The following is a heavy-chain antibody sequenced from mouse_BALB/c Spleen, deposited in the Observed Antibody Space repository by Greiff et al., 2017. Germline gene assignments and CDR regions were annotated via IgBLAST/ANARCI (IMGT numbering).Heavy chain of an antibody. D-gene: IGHD4-1*01. Sequence: EVQLKESGPGLVKPSQSLSLTCTVTGYSITSDYAWNWIRQFPGNKLEWMGYISYSGSTSYNPSLKSRISITRDTSKNQFFLQLNSVTTEDTATYYCARNWDWYFEVWGAGTTVTVAS. CDR1: GYSITSDYA. V-gene: IGHV3-2*02. CDR2: ISYSGST. J-gene: IGHJ1*01. CDR3: ARNWDWYFEV.